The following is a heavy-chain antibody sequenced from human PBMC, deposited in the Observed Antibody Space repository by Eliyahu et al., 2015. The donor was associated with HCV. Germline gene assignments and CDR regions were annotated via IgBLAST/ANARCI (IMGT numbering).Heavy chain of an antibody. D-gene: IGHD2-21*02. V-gene: IGHV3-23*01. Sequence: EVHLLESGGGLVQPAGSLRLSCAASGFTFSXYALSWVRXAPGKGLEWVSGISASGTTYYADSVRGRFVISRDNSKNTIFLQMKSLRVEDTAIYYCAKDPTVTSLRSYFDYWGQGTLVTVSS. J-gene: IGHJ4*02. CDR3: AKDPTVTSLRSYFDY. CDR2: ISASGTT. CDR1: GFTFSXYA.